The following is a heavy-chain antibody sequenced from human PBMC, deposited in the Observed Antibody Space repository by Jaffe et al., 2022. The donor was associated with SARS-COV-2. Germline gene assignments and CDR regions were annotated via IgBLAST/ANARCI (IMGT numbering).Heavy chain of an antibody. CDR2: INSDGSST. V-gene: IGHV3-74*01. D-gene: IGHD3-10*01. CDR3: ARERYFGELLFYVSLNWFDP. J-gene: IGHJ5*02. Sequence: EVQLVESGGGLVQPGGSLRLSCAASGFTFSSYWMHWVRQAPGKGLVWVSRINSDGSSTSYADSVKGRFTISRDNAKNTLYLQMNSLRAEDTAVYYCARERYFGELLFYVSLNWFDPWGQGTLVTVSS. CDR1: GFTFSSYW.